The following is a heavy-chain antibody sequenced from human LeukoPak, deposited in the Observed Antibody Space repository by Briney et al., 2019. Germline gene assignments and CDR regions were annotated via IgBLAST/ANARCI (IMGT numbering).Heavy chain of an antibody. CDR3: AVSGQLGDYFDY. Sequence: ASVKVSCRASGYTFTSYGISWVRQAPGQGLEWMGWISAYNGNTNYAQKLQGRVTMTTDTSTSTAYMELRSLRSDDTAVYYCAVSGQLGDYFDYWGQGTLVTVSS. V-gene: IGHV1-18*01. D-gene: IGHD6-6*01. CDR2: ISAYNGNT. J-gene: IGHJ4*02. CDR1: GYTFTSYG.